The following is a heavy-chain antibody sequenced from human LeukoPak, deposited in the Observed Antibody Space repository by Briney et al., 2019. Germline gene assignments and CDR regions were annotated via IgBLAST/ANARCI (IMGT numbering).Heavy chain of an antibody. CDR3: ARSGRWFGELSLIPDY. V-gene: IGHV1-2*02. J-gene: IGHJ4*02. CDR2: INPNSGGT. Sequence: RASVKVSCKASGYTFTGYYMHWVRQAPGQGLEWMGWINPNSGGTNYAQKFQGRVTMTRDTSISTAYMELSRLRSGDTAVYYCARSGRWFGELSLIPDYWGQGTLVTVSS. D-gene: IGHD3-10*01. CDR1: GYTFTGYY.